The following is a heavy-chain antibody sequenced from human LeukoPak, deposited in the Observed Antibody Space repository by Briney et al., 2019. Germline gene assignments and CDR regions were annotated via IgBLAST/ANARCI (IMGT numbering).Heavy chain of an antibody. V-gene: IGHV3-11*04. D-gene: IGHD1-7*01. Sequence: AGGSLRLSCVASGFTFSDYNRSGIGQAPGRGLEWVSYISDSYSTINYADSVKGRFTISRDNAKNSLYLQMNSLRAEDTAVYYCATSRTFDYWGQGTLVTVSS. CDR1: GFTFSDYN. CDR2: ISDSYSTI. CDR3: ATSRTFDY. J-gene: IGHJ4*02.